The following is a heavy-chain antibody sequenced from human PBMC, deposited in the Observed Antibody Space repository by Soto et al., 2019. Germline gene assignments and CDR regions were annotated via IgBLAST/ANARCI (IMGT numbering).Heavy chain of an antibody. CDR1: GFTFSRDG. J-gene: IGHJ4*02. CDR3: AKERATTTAFDY. D-gene: IGHD4-17*01. V-gene: IGHV3-23*01. CDR2: IXXNXGXX. Sequence: GGSLRLSCAASGFTFSRDGMSWVRQAPGKGLXWVXLIXXNXGXXXYXXSVKGRFTISRDNTKNTLFLQMNSLRAEDTAVYYCAKERATTTAFDYWGQGALVTVSS.